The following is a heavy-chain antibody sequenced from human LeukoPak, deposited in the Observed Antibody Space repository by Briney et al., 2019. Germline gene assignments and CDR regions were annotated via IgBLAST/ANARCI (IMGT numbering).Heavy chain of an antibody. J-gene: IGHJ4*02. CDR2: INHSGST. CDR1: GGSFSGYY. CDR3: ASRYGSGSFDY. V-gene: IGHV4-34*01. Sequence: PSEALSLTCAVYGGSFSGYYWSWIRQPLGKGLEWIGEINHSGSTNYNPSLKSRVTISVDTSKNQFSLKLSSVTAADTAVYYCASRYGSGSFDYWGQGTLITVSS. D-gene: IGHD3-10*01.